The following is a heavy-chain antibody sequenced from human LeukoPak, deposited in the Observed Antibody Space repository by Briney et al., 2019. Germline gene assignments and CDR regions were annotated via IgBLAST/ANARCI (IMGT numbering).Heavy chain of an antibody. CDR1: GFTFSSYG. Sequence: PARSLGLSCAASGFTFSSYGMHWVRQAPAKGLEWVAFIWYDGSNKYYAHSVRGRFTISRDNYKNTLHLQMNSLRGEDTAVYYCARDRAERYFDYWGQGALVTVSS. V-gene: IGHV3-33*01. CDR3: ARDRAERYFDY. CDR2: IWYDGSNK. J-gene: IGHJ4*02. D-gene: IGHD3-10*01.